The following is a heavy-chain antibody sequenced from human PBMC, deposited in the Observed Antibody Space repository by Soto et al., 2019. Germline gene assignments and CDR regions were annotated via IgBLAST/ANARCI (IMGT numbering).Heavy chain of an antibody. CDR3: ARLGNYEPQHFDY. D-gene: IGHD4-4*01. V-gene: IGHV4-59*08. CDR1: GGSISTYY. Sequence: SETLSLTCTVSGGSISTYYWSWIRQPPGKGLEWIGYIYYNGNTNYNPSLKSRVTISVDTSKNQFSLKLSSVTAADTAVYYCARLGNYEPQHFDYWGQGTLVTVSS. J-gene: IGHJ4*02. CDR2: IYYNGNT.